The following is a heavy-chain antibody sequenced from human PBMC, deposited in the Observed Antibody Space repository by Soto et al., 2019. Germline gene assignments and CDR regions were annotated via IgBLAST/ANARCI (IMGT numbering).Heavy chain of an antibody. V-gene: IGHV3-33*01. CDR2: IWYDGSNK. Sequence: PGGSVTLSRAAPGFTFSIYGMHWVRQAPGKGLEWVAVIWYDGSNKYYADSVKCRFSISRDNSKNTLYLQMNSLRAEDTAVYYCARDVGVTAAFDIWGQGTMVTVSS. J-gene: IGHJ3*02. CDR1: GFTFSIYG. D-gene: IGHD2-2*01. CDR3: ARDVGVTAAFDI.